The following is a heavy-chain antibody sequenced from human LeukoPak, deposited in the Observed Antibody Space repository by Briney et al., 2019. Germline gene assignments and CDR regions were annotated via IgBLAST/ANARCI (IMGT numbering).Heavy chain of an antibody. CDR2: IYYSGST. V-gene: IGHV4-39*01. CDR3: ARLGYSYGYKEAFVGFDP. J-gene: IGHJ5*02. CDR1: GGSISSSSYY. D-gene: IGHD5-18*01. Sequence: SETLSLTCTVSGGSISSSSYYSGWIRQPPGKGLEWIGSIYYSGSTYYNPSLKSRVTISVDTSKNQFSLKLSSVTAADTAVYYCARLGYSYGYKEAFVGFDPWGQGTLVTVSS.